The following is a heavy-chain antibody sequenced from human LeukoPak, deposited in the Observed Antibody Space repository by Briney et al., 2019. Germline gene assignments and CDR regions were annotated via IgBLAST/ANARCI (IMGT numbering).Heavy chain of an antibody. CDR3: ARGLRNWNDAGKYNWFDP. D-gene: IGHD1-20*01. Sequence: PSETLSLTCTVSGGSMSSYYWSWIRQPAGKGLEWIGRIYTSGSTNYNPSLKSRVTMSVDTSKNQFSLKLSSVTAADTAVYYCARGLRNWNDAGKYNWFDPWGQGTLVTVSS. CDR1: GGSMSSYY. CDR2: IYTSGST. J-gene: IGHJ5*02. V-gene: IGHV4-4*07.